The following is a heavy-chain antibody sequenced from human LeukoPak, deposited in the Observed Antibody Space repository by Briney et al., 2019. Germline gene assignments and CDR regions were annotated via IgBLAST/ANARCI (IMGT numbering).Heavy chain of an antibody. V-gene: IGHV5-51*01. J-gene: IGHJ4*02. Sequence: GESLKISCKGSGYSFTNFWIGWVRQMPGKGLEWMGIIYPGDSDTRYNPPFQGQVTISADKSISTAYLQWSSLKASDTAMYYCARLGYCSRSTCYAFDYWGQGTLVTVSS. CDR3: ARLGYCSRSTCYAFDY. CDR1: GYSFTNFW. CDR2: IYPGDSDT. D-gene: IGHD2-2*01.